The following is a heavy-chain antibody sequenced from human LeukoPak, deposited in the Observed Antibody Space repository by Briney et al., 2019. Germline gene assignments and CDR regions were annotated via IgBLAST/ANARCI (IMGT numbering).Heavy chain of an antibody. CDR3: ARDCSGGSYYGSDY. J-gene: IGHJ4*02. Sequence: GGSLRLSCSASGFTFSSYEMNWVRRAPGKGLEWVSYISSSGRIIYYADSVKGRFTISRDNAKSSLFLQMNSLRAEDTAVYYCARDCSGGSYYGSDYWGQGTLVTVSS. CDR2: ISSSGRII. D-gene: IGHD2-15*01. V-gene: IGHV3-48*03. CDR1: GFTFSSYE.